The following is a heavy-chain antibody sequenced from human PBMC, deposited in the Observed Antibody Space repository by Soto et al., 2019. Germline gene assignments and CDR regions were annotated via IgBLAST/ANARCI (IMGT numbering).Heavy chain of an antibody. D-gene: IGHD2-2*01. CDR1: GGTFSTYA. Sequence: SVKVSCKASGGTFSTYAISWVRQAPGQGLEWMGGIIPIFDTANYAQKFQGRVTITADESTSTAYMELSSLRSEDTAVYYCARHDCISSSCYYYYYYGMDVWG. CDR3: ARHDCISSSCYYYYYYGMDV. CDR2: IIPIFDTA. V-gene: IGHV1-69*13. J-gene: IGHJ6*02.